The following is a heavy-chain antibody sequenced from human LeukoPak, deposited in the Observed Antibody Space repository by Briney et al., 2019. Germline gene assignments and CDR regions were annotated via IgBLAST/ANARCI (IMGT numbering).Heavy chain of an antibody. V-gene: IGHV4-31*03. CDR2: IYYSGST. J-gene: IGHJ6*02. CDR1: GGSISSGGYY. CDR3: AREYSSSWYVSPPNYYGMDV. D-gene: IGHD6-13*01. Sequence: SQTLSPTCTVSGGSISSGGYYWSWIRQHPGKGLEWIGYIYYSGSTYYNPSLKSRVTISVDTSKNQFSLKLSSVTAADTAVYYCAREYSSSWYVSPPNYYGMDVWGQGTTVTVSS.